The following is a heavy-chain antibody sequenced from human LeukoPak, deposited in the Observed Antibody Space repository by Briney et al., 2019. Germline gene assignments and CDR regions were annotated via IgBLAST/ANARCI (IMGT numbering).Heavy chain of an antibody. CDR3: AKATYDAFDI. CDR1: GGSISSYY. Sequence: SQTLSLTCTVSGGSISSYYWSWIRQPPGKGLEWIGYIYYSGSTDYNPSLKSRVTISVDTSKNQFSLKLSSVTAADTAVYYCAKATYDAFDIWGQGTMVTVSS. J-gene: IGHJ3*02. V-gene: IGHV4-59*01. CDR2: IYYSGST.